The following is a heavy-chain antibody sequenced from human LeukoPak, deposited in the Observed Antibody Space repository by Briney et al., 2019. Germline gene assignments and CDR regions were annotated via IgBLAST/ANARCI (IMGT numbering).Heavy chain of an antibody. CDR3: AKGWGSSSSYTPLDY. Sequence: SGGSLRLSCAASGFTFSSSAMSWVRQAPGKGLEWVSVISGSGGNTYYTDSVKGRFTISRDNSENTLYLQMNSLRAEDTAVYYCAKGWGSSSSYTPLDYWGQGTLVTVSS. D-gene: IGHD6-6*01. V-gene: IGHV3-23*01. CDR1: GFTFSSSA. J-gene: IGHJ4*02. CDR2: ISGSGGNT.